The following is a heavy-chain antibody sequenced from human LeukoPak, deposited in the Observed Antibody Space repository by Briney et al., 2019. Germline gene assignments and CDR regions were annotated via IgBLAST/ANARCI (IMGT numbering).Heavy chain of an antibody. CDR2: INPNSGGT. V-gene: IGHV1-2*02. Sequence: ASVKVSCKASGYTFICYYMHWVRQAPGQGLEWMGWINPNSGGTHFAQTFQGRVTMTRDTSISTAYMELSRLTSDDTAVYYCTSDWPRGADLDTFDIWGQGTMVTVSS. CDR3: TSDWPRGADLDTFDI. J-gene: IGHJ3*02. CDR1: GYTFICYY.